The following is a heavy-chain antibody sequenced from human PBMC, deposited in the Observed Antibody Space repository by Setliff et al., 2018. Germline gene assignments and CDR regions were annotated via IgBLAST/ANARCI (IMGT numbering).Heavy chain of an antibody. CDR1: GASITNINYY. CDR3: ARLPNYVWVSPVDY. V-gene: IGHV4-39*01. Sequence: PSETLSLTCTVSGASITNINYYWGLIRQPPGKGLEWIGSIFYSGRTFYNPSLKSRVSISVDTSKNQFSLTLSSVTAADTAVYYCARLPNYVWVSPVDYWGQGTLVTVSS. J-gene: IGHJ4*02. D-gene: IGHD3-16*01. CDR2: IFYSGRT.